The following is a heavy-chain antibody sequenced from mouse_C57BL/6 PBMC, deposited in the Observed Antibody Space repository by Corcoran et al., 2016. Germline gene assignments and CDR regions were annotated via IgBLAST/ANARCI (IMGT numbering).Heavy chain of an antibody. CDR1: GYSITSGYY. CDR3: AREDDYDGYAMDY. CDR2: ISYDGSN. Sequence: DVQLQESGPGLVKPSQSLSLTCSVTGYSITSGYYWNWIRQFPGNKLEWMGYISYDGSNNYNPSLKNRISITRDTSKNQFFLKLNSVTTEDTATYYCAREDDYDGYAMDYWGQGTSVTVSS. D-gene: IGHD2-4*01. J-gene: IGHJ4*01. V-gene: IGHV3-6*01.